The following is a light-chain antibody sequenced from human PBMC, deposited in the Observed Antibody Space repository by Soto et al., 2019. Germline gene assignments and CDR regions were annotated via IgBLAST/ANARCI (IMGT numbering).Light chain of an antibody. CDR1: QTVSIY. Sequence: IELTQFPVSLTVSLGDRATLSCRASQTVSIYLAWYQQKPVQAPGLLIYDASNRATGVPARFSGSGSGTESTLTISSPQSEDFAVYYCQQYNNFPTFGQGTKVDIK. CDR2: DAS. CDR3: QQYNNFPT. V-gene: IGKV3D-15*01. J-gene: IGKJ1*01.